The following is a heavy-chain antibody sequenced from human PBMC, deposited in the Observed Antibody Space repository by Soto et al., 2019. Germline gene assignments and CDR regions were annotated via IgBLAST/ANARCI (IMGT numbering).Heavy chain of an antibody. CDR3: ARSDYGDYEGMDV. J-gene: IGHJ6*02. D-gene: IGHD4-17*01. CDR2: IYYSGST. CDR1: GGSISSYY. V-gene: IGHV4-59*01. Sequence: SETLSLTCTVSGGSISSYYWSWIRQPPGKGLEWIGYIYYSGSTNYNPSLKSRVTISVDTSKNQFSLKLSSVTAADTAVYYCARSDYGDYEGMDVWGQGTTVTVSS.